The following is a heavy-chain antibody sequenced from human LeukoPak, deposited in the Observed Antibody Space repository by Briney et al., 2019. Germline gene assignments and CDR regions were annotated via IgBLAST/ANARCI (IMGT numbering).Heavy chain of an antibody. Sequence: GSPRLSCAASGLTFSDHYMDWVRQAPGKGLEWIGLIKRKSDGGTTQYAAPMKGRFTISRDDSKDTLYLQMDSLKTEDTAVYYCATGSRGDFWGQGTLVTVSS. V-gene: IGHV3-15*01. CDR1: GLTFSDHY. CDR3: ATGSRGDF. CDR2: IKRKSDGGTT. J-gene: IGHJ4*02. D-gene: IGHD2-2*01.